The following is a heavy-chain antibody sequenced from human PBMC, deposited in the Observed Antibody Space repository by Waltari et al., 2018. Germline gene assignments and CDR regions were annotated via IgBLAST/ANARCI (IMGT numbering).Heavy chain of an antibody. CDR3: ARRYSSSSPCDY. D-gene: IGHD6-6*01. V-gene: IGHV4-34*01. J-gene: IGHJ4*02. Sequence: QVQLQQWGAGLLKPSETLSITCAVYGGSFSGYYWSWIRQPPGKGLEWIGEINHSGSTNYNPSLKIRVTISVDTSKNQFSLKLSSVTAADTAVYYCARRYSSSSPCDYLGQGTLVTVSS. CDR2: INHSGST. CDR1: GGSFSGYY.